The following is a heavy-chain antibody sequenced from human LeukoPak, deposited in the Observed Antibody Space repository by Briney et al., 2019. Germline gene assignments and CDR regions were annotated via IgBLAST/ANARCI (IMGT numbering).Heavy chain of an antibody. D-gene: IGHD3-10*01. CDR1: GGSISGFF. CDR3: ARVGYGSGSWGWFDP. J-gene: IGHJ5*02. Sequence: SETLSLSCTVSGGSISGFFWTWIRQSPGKGLEYIGYIYYSGTTDYNPTLKSRVSMSVDTSKNQFFLNLTSVTAADTAIYYCARVGYGSGSWGWFDPWGQGTVVTVSS. V-gene: IGHV4-59*01. CDR2: IYYSGTT.